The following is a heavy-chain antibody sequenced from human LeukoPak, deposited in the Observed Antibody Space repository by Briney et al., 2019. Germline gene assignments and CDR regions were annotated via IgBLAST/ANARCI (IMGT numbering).Heavy chain of an antibody. D-gene: IGHD6-13*01. CDR3: AKERIAAAGDY. CDR1: GFTFSSYA. V-gene: IGHV3-30-5*02. Sequence: GGSLRLSCAASGFTFSSYAMSWVRQAPGKGLEWVAFNKYYADSVKGRFTISRDNSKNTLYLQMNSLRAEDTAVYYCAKERIAAAGDYWGQGTLVTVSS. CDR2: NK. J-gene: IGHJ4*02.